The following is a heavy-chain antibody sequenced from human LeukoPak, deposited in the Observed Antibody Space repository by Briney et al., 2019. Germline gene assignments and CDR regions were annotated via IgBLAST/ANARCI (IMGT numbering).Heavy chain of an antibody. J-gene: IGHJ3*02. CDR3: AKVHLAAAGPWDAFDI. D-gene: IGHD6-13*01. V-gene: IGHV3-9*02. Sequence: GGSLRLSCAASGFTSDDYAMPWVRQAPGKGLEWVSGISWNSGSIGYADSVKGRFTISRGNAKNSLYLQMNSLRAEDTALYYCAKVHLAAAGPWDAFDIWGQGTMVTVSS. CDR1: GFTSDDYA. CDR2: ISWNSGSI.